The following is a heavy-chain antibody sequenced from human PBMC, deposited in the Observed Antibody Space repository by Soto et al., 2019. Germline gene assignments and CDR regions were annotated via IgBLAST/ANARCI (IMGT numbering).Heavy chain of an antibody. CDR1: GFTFSSYA. CDR3: AAGIAISGVVIPIYYYFAMDV. CDR2: VSGSGGST. D-gene: IGHD3-3*01. Sequence: EVQLLESGGGLVQPGRSLRLSCAASGFTFSSYAMSWVRQAPGKGLEWVSGVSGSGGSTYYADSVKGRSTISRDNPQNTVHLQINSLRAEDTAVYYCAAGIAISGVVIPIYYYFAMDVW. V-gene: IGHV3-23*01. J-gene: IGHJ6*01.